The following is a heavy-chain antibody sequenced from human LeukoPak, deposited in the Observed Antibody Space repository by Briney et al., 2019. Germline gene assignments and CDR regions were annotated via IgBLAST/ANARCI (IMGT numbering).Heavy chain of an antibody. J-gene: IGHJ4*02. CDR2: IYSGGST. CDR3: AREGGYSYGDAPLHFDY. Sequence: GGSLRLPCAASGFTVSSNYMSWVRQAPGKGLEWVSVIYSGGSTYYADSVKGRFTISRDNSKNTLYLQMNSLRAEDTAFYYCAREGGYSYGDAPLHFDYWGQGTLVTVSS. CDR1: GFTVSSNY. V-gene: IGHV3-53*01. D-gene: IGHD5-18*01.